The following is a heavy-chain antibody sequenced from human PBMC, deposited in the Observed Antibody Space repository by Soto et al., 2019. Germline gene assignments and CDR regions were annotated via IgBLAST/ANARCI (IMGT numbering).Heavy chain of an antibody. CDR2: IYYSGST. CDR3: ATSPIFGVVSA. V-gene: IGHV4-59*01. Sequence: PSETLSLTCTVSGDSINRNYWNWIRQPPGKGLEWIGNIYYSGSTYYNPSLKSRVTISVDRSKNQFSLKLTSVIAADTAVYYCATSPIFGVVSAWGPGTLVTVSS. J-gene: IGHJ4*02. CDR1: GDSINRNY. D-gene: IGHD3-3*01.